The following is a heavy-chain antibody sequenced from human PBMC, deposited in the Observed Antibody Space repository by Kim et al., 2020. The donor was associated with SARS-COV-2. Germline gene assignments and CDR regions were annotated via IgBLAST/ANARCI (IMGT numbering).Heavy chain of an antibody. J-gene: IGHJ5*02. V-gene: IGHV1-69*13. CDR2: IIPIFGTA. CDR1: GGTFSSYA. CDR3: AREGRLIVVTKTKRGHNWFDT. D-gene: IGHD3-22*01. Sequence: SVKVSCKASGGTFSSYAISWVRQAPGQGLEWMGGIIPIFGTANYAQKFQGRVTITADESTSTAYMELSNLRSEDTYVYYFAREGRLIVVTKTKRGHNWFDTWGQGTLVTVSS.